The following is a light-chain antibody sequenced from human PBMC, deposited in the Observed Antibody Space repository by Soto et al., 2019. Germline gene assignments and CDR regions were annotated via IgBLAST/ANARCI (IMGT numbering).Light chain of an antibody. CDR3: MQTLQTPYT. Sequence: DIVMTQSPLSLPVTPGEPASISCRSGQSLLHINGHNYLDWYLQKPGQSPQLLIYFGSNRASGVPDRFSGRGSGTDFTLNISRVEAEDVGVYYCMQTLQTPYTFGQGTKLEIK. CDR1: QSLLHINGHNY. J-gene: IGKJ2*01. CDR2: FGS. V-gene: IGKV2-28*01.